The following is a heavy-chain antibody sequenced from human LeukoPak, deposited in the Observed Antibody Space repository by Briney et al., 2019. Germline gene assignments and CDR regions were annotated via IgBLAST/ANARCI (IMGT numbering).Heavy chain of an antibody. CDR3: ARQEVRGVLLFYYGMDV. CDR2: IYHSGST. CDR1: GGSISSSNW. V-gene: IGHV4-4*02. J-gene: IGHJ6*02. Sequence: PSETLSLTCAASGGSISSSNWWSWVRQPPGKGLEWIGEIYHSGSTNYNPSLKSRVTISVDKSKNQFSLKLSSVTAADTAVYYCARQEVRGVLLFYYGMDVWGQGTTVTVSS. D-gene: IGHD3-10*01.